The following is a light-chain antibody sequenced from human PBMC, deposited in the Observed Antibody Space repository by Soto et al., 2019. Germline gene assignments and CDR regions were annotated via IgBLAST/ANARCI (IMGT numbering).Light chain of an antibody. CDR1: SSDVGGYNY. Sequence: QSALTQPASVSGSPGQSITISCTGTSSDVGGYNYVSWYQQHPCKAPKLMIYEVSNRPSGVSNRFSGSKSGNTASLTISGLQAEDEADYYCSSYTSSSTLVVFGGVTKLTVL. J-gene: IGLJ2*01. CDR2: EVS. V-gene: IGLV2-14*01. CDR3: SSYTSSSTLVV.